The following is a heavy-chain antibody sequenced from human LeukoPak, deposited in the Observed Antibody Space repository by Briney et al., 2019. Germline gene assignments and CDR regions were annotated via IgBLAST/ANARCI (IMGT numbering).Heavy chain of an antibody. Sequence: SETLSLTCAVYGGPFSGYYWSWIRQPPGKGLEWIGEINHSGSTNYNPSLKSRVTISVDTSKNQFSLKLSSVTAADTAVYYCARGHIPRYYYYMDVWGKGTTVTVSS. V-gene: IGHV4-34*01. CDR1: GGPFSGYY. J-gene: IGHJ6*03. CDR2: INHSGST. CDR3: ARGHIPRYYYYMDV.